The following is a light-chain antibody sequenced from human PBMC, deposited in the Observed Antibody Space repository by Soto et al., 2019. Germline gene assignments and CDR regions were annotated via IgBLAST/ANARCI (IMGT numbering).Light chain of an antibody. Sequence: EVALTQSPATLSVFPGERATLSCGASQSVGRNIVWFQQKSGRAPRLLIYGASSRATGIPDRFSGSGSGTDFTLTISRLEPEDFAVYYCQQYGSSSWTFGQGTKVDIK. CDR2: GAS. CDR3: QQYGSSSWT. J-gene: IGKJ1*01. V-gene: IGKV3-20*01. CDR1: QSVGRN.